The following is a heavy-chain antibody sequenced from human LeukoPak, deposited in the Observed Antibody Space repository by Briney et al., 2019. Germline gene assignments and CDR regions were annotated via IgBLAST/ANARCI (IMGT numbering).Heavy chain of an antibody. CDR3: ARDPVGYCSSTSRWAY. J-gene: IGHJ4*02. D-gene: IGHD2-2*03. Sequence: SETLSLTCTVSGGSISSYYWSWIRQPAGKGLEWIGRIYTSGSTNYNPSLKSRVTMSVDTSKNQFSLKLSSVTAADTAVYYCARDPVGYCSSTSRWAYWGQGTLVTVSS. CDR1: GGSISSYY. V-gene: IGHV4-4*07. CDR2: IYTSGST.